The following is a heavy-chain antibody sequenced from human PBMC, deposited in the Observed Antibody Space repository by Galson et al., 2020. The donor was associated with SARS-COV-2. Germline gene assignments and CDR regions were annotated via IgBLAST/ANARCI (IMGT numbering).Heavy chain of an antibody. V-gene: IGHV6-1*01. Sequence: SQTLSLTCAISGDSVSSNSAAWNWIRQSPSRGLEWLGRTYYRSKWYNDYAVSVKSRITINPDTSKNQFSLQLNSVTPEDTAVYYCAREEFVLRFLEWLLSEIYFDDWGQGTLVTVSS. D-gene: IGHD3-3*01. CDR2: TYYRSKWYN. J-gene: IGHJ4*02. CDR3: AREEFVLRFLEWLLSEIYFDD. CDR1: GDSVSSNSAA.